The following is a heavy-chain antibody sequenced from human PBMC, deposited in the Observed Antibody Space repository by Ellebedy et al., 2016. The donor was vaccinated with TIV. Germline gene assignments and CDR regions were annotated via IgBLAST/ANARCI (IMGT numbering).Heavy chain of an antibody. Sequence: GGSLRLXCAASGFTFSSYSMNWVRQAPGKGLEWVSSISSSSSYIYYADSVKGRFTISRDNAKNSLYLQMNSLRAEDTAVYYCARGTGRNYYGSGSYMDYWGQGTLVTVSS. CDR2: ISSSSSYI. CDR1: GFTFSSYS. J-gene: IGHJ4*02. CDR3: ARGTGRNYYGSGSYMDY. V-gene: IGHV3-21*01. D-gene: IGHD3-10*01.